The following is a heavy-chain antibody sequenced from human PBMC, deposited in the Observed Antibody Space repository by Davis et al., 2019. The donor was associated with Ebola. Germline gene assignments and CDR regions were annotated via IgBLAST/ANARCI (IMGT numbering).Heavy chain of an antibody. Sequence: ESLKIPCAASGFTFSSYSMNRFRQPPGKGLEWVSSISSSSSYIYYADSVKGRFTISRDNAKNSLYLQMNSLRAEDTAVYYCARVEVDYYYYGMDVWGKGTTVTVSS. CDR3: ARVEVDYYYYGMDV. J-gene: IGHJ6*04. CDR2: ISSSSSYI. CDR1: GFTFSSYS. V-gene: IGHV3-21*01.